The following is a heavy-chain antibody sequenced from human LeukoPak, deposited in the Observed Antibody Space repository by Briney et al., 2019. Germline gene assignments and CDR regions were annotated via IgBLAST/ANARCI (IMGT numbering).Heavy chain of an antibody. Sequence: GGSLRLSCAASGFIFSDYYMSWLRQAPGKGLEWVSDISSSGSSIYYADSVKGRFTISRDNARNSLYLQMNSLRVEDTAVYYCARPNASGNYRAFDIWGQGIMVTVSS. CDR1: GFIFSDYY. J-gene: IGHJ3*02. CDR3: ARPNASGNYRAFDI. V-gene: IGHV3-11*04. CDR2: ISSSGSSI. D-gene: IGHD3-10*01.